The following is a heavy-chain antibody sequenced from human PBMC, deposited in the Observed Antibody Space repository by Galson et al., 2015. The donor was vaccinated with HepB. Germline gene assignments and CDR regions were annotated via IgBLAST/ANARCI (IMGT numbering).Heavy chain of an antibody. CDR2: ISSNGGST. D-gene: IGHD3-22*01. J-gene: IGHJ4*02. CDR1: GFTFSSYA. Sequence: SLRLSCAASGFTFSSYAMHWARQAPGKGLEYVSAISSNGGSTYYANSVKGRFTISRDNSKNTLYLQMGSLRAEDMAVYYCAREYTYYYDSSGFDYWGQGTLVTVSS. V-gene: IGHV3-64*01. CDR3: AREYTYYYDSSGFDY.